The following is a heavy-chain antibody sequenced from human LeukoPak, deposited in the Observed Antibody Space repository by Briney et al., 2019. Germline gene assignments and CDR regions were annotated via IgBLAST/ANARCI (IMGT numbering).Heavy chain of an antibody. D-gene: IGHD4-23*01. Sequence: SVKVSCKASGGTFSSYAISWARQAPGQGLEWMGGIIPIFGTANYAQKFQGRVTITADESTSTAYMELSSLRSEDTAVYYCARVTTVVTPYPTWHYGMDVWGQGTTVTVSS. CDR2: IIPIFGTA. J-gene: IGHJ6*02. V-gene: IGHV1-69*13. CDR3: ARVTTVVTPYPTWHYGMDV. CDR1: GGTFSSYA.